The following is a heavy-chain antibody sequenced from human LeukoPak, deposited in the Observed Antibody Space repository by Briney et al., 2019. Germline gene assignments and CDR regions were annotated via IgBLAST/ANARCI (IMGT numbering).Heavy chain of an antibody. CDR1: GGTFSSYA. CDR3: ARVWDFGSGNYPSDY. J-gene: IGHJ4*02. V-gene: IGHV1-69*01. D-gene: IGHD3-10*01. Sequence: SVKVSCKASGGTFSSYAISWVRQAPGQGLEWMGGIIPIFGTANYAQKFQGRVTITADESTSTAYMELSSLRSEDTAVYYCARVWDFGSGNYPSDYWGQGTLVTVSS. CDR2: IIPIFGTA.